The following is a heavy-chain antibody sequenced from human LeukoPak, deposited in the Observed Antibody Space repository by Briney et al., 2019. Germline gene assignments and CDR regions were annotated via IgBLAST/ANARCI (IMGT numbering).Heavy chain of an antibody. CDR1: GFTFSSYG. D-gene: IGHD3-10*02. CDR3: ARSHLRITMWSYFDY. CDR2: ISYDGSNK. V-gene: IGHV3-30*03. Sequence: GGSLRLSCAASGFTFSSYGMHWVRQAPGKGLEWVAVISYDGSNKYYADSVKGRFTISRDNSKNTLYLQMNSLRAEDTAVYYCARSHLRITMWSYFDYWGQGTLVTVSS. J-gene: IGHJ4*02.